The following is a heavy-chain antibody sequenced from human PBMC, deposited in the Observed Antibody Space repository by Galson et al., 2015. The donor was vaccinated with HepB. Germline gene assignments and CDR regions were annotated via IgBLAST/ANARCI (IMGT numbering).Heavy chain of an antibody. Sequence: SVKVSCKASGGTFRNLIISWVRRAPGQGLEWMGEIIPTLGTTKYAQKLQGRVTITADKSTITAYMDLTSLRSEDTAVCYCAMGGGVIGGAFDIWGQGTMLIVSS. CDR3: AMGGGVIGGAFDI. CDR2: IIPTLGTT. J-gene: IGHJ3*02. D-gene: IGHD3-16*02. CDR1: GGTFRNLI. V-gene: IGHV1-69*08.